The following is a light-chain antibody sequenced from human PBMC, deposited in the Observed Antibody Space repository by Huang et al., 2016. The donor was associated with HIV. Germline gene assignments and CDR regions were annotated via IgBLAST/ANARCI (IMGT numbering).Light chain of an antibody. CDR3: QQYESWPPLT. CDR1: QSVRDK. J-gene: IGKJ4*01. Sequence: EIVMTQSPDTLSVSPGERATLSCRAGQSVRDKLAWYQQKPCQAPRLLLHATSTRAAAVPARFSGSGSGTEFTLTISSLQSEDCGVYYCQQYESWPPLTFGGGTKVEIK. CDR2: ATS. V-gene: IGKV3-15*01.